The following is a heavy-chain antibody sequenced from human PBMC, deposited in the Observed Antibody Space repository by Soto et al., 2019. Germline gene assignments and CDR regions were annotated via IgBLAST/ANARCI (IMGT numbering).Heavy chain of an antibody. CDR1: GSSVTRYN. V-gene: IGHV4-4*07. D-gene: IGHD2-8*01. Sequence: QVQLQGSDPRLLKPSETLSLTCTVSGSSVTRYNWSWIRQPAGKGLDWIGRIYTSGNTDYNPSLKSRVTLSLETYQNQVSLKLSFVTAADTAIYYCARDGVGPHGMDVWGQGNTVTVSS. J-gene: IGHJ6*02. CDR2: IYTSGNT. CDR3: ARDGVGPHGMDV.